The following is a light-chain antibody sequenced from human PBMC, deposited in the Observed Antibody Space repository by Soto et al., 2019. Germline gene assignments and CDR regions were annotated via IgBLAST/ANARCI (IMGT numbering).Light chain of an antibody. J-gene: IGKJ3*01. CDR1: QSISSW. CDR3: QQYNGGFS. V-gene: IGKV1-5*01. Sequence: DIQMTQSPSTLSASVGDRVTITCRASQSISSWLAWYQQKPGKAPKLLIYDASSLESGVPSRFSGSGSGTELTLTISGLQPEDFAIYYGQQYNGGFSFGPGTKVDIK. CDR2: DAS.